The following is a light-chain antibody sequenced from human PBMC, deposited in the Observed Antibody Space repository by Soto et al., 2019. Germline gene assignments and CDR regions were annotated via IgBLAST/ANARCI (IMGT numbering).Light chain of an antibody. J-gene: IGKJ4*01. CDR2: HAS. Sequence: AIQLTQSPSSLSASVADRFTITCRASQGISSALAWYQQKPGKAPKLLISHASSLESGVPSRFSGSGSGTDFTLTISSLQPEDFATYHCQQFNTYPTFGGGTKVDI. CDR1: QGISSA. CDR3: QQFNTYPT. V-gene: IGKV1-13*02.